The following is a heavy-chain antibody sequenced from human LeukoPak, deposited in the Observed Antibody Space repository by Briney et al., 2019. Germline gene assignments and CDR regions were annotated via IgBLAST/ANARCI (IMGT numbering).Heavy chain of an antibody. Sequence: SETLSLTCAVYGGSFSGYYWSWIRQPPGKGLEWIGEINHSGSTNYNPSLKSRATISVDTSKNQFSLKLSSVTAADTAVYYCAAYYYDSSGPYFDYWGQGTLVTVSS. CDR3: AAYYYDSSGPYFDY. D-gene: IGHD3-22*01. J-gene: IGHJ4*02. CDR2: INHSGST. CDR1: GGSFSGYY. V-gene: IGHV4-34*01.